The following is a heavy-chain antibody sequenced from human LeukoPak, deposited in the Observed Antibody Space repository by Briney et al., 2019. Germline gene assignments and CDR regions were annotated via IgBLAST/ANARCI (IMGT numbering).Heavy chain of an antibody. J-gene: IGHJ3*02. D-gene: IGHD2-21*02. V-gene: IGHV3-11*01. CDR2: ISSSGSTI. CDR1: GFTFSDYY. Sequence: PGGSLRLSCAASGFTFSDYYMTWIRQAPGKGLEWVSYISSSGSTIYYGDSVGGRFTLSRDNAKKSLYLQMNSLRAEDTAVYYCARELVSGAFDIWGQGTMVIVSA. CDR3: ARELVSGAFDI.